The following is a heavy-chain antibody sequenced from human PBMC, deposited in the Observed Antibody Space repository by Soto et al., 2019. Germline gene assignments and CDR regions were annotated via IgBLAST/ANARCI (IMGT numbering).Heavy chain of an antibody. V-gene: IGHV4-31*03. CDR2: ISSSGTT. D-gene: IGHD5-18*01. CDR3: VRDSTTANMGFDY. CDR1: GGSISSGLYY. J-gene: IGHJ4*02. Sequence: PSETLSLTCTVSGGSISSGLYYWAWIRQHPGKGLEWIGHISSSGTTYYNPSLTSRISLSRDMSYNHFSLKVSSVTAADTAVYYCVRDSTTANMGFDYWGRGTLVTVSS.